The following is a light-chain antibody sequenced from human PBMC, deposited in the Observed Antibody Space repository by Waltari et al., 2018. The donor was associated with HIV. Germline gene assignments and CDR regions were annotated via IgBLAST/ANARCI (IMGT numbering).Light chain of an antibody. CDR1: SSDVGGYNY. CDR3: SSYTSSSTYV. Sequence: QSALTQPASVSGSPGQSITISCTGTSSDVGGYNYVSWYQQHPGKAPKLMIYEVSNRPSGVSIRFSGSRSGNTASLTISGLQAEKESDYYCSSYTSSSTYVFGTGTKVTVL. V-gene: IGLV2-14*01. J-gene: IGLJ1*01. CDR2: EVS.